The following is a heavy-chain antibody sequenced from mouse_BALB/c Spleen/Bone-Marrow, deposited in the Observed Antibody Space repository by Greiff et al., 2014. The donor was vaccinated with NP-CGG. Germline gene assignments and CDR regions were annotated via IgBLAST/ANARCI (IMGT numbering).Heavy chain of an antibody. J-gene: IGHJ4*01. CDR2: IWSDGNT. CDR3: ARNPYGNYAMDY. D-gene: IGHD2-10*02. CDR1: GFSLTTYG. Sequence: QVQLQQSGPGLVAPSQSLSITCTVSGFSLTTYGVHWVRQPPGKGLEWLVVIWSDGNTTYNSALKSRLSISKDNSKSQVFLKMNSLQTDDTAMYYCARNPYGNYAMDYWGQGTPVTVSS. V-gene: IGHV2-6*02.